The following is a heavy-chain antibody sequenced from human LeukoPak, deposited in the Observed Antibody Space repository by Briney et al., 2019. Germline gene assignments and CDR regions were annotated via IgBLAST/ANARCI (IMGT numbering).Heavy chain of an antibody. D-gene: IGHD3-22*01. CDR1: GFTFDDYG. Sequence: PGGSLRLSCAASGFTFDDYGMSWVRQAPGKGLEWVFGINWNGGSTGYADSVKGRFTISRDNAKNSLYLQMNSLRAEDTALYYCARDGMDYYDSSGSNVFDYWGQGTLVTVSS. CDR2: INWNGGST. V-gene: IGHV3-20*04. CDR3: ARDGMDYYDSSGSNVFDY. J-gene: IGHJ4*02.